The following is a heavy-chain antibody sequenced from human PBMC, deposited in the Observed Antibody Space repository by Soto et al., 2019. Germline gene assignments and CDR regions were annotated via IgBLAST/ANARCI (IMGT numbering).Heavy chain of an antibody. Sequence: PSETLSLTCTVSGGSISSYYWSWIRPPPGKGLEWIGYIYYSGSTNYNPSLKSRVTISVDTSKNQFSLKLSSVTAADTAVYYCARAYYDFWSGYNFDYWGQGTLVTVSS. CDR3: ARAYYDFWSGYNFDY. CDR2: IYYSGST. V-gene: IGHV4-59*08. J-gene: IGHJ4*02. D-gene: IGHD3-3*01. CDR1: GGSISSYY.